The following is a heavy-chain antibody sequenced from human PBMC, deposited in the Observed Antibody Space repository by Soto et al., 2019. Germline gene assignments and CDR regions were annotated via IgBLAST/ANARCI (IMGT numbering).Heavy chain of an antibody. J-gene: IGHJ3*02. V-gene: IGHV3-53*01. CDR3: ARDRYSSSSGDAFDI. CDR1: GFTVSSNY. Sequence: GGSLRLYFAASGFTVSSNYMSWVRQAPGKGLDGVSVIYSGGSTYYAVSVKGRFTISRDNSKNTLYLQMNSLRAEDTAVYYCARDRYSSSSGDAFDIWGQGTMVTVSS. CDR2: IYSGGST. D-gene: IGHD6-6*01.